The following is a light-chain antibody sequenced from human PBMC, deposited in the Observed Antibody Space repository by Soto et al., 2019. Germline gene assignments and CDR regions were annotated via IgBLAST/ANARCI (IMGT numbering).Light chain of an antibody. CDR1: SSNIGAGYD. CDR3: QSYDSSLSGYV. Sequence: QSVLTQPPSVSAAPGQKVTISCSGSSSNIGAGYDVHWYQQLPGTAPKLLIYGNSNRPSGVPDRFSGPKSGTSASLAITGLQAEDEADYYCQSYDSSLSGYVFGTGTKVTVL. V-gene: IGLV1-40*01. J-gene: IGLJ1*01. CDR2: GNS.